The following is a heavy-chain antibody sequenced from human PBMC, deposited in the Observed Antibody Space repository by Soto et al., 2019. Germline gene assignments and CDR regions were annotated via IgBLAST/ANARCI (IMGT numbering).Heavy chain of an antibody. CDR3: AKDFPITICGVPISNYYYYGMDV. J-gene: IGHJ6*02. Sequence: QVQLVESGGGVVQPGRSLRLSCAASGFTFSSYGMHWVRQAPGKGLEWVAVISYDGSNKYYADSVKGRFTISRDNSKNTLYLQMNSLRAEDTAVYYCAKDFPITICGVPISNYYYYGMDVWGQGTTVTVSS. D-gene: IGHD3-3*01. CDR1: GFTFSSYG. CDR2: ISYDGSNK. V-gene: IGHV3-30*18.